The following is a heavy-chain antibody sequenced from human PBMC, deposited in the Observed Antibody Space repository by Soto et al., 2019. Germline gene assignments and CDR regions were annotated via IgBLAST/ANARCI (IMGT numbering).Heavy chain of an antibody. V-gene: IGHV4-34*01. CDR1: GGSFSGYY. Sequence: QVQLQQWGAGLLKPSETLSLTCAVYGGSFSGYYLGWIRQPPGKGLEWIGEINHSGSINYNPSHKRRITISVDTSKNQFSLKLRSVTAADTAVYYCARGVPAAMKCWFDPWGQGTLVTVSS. CDR2: INHSGSI. D-gene: IGHD2-2*01. J-gene: IGHJ5*02. CDR3: ARGVPAAMKCWFDP.